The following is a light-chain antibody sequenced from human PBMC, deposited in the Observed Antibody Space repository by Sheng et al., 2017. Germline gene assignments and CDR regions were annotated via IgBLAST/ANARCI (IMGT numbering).Light chain of an antibody. CDR2: GAS. J-gene: IGKJ4*01. CDR3: QQRSNWPLT. Sequence: EIVLTQSPGILSLSPGERATLSCRASQSVSSSLAWYQQKRGQAPRLLIYGASTRATGIPARFSGSGSGTEFTLTISSLEPEDFAVYYCQQRSNWPLTFGGGTKVEIK. V-gene: IGKV3-11*01. CDR1: QSVSSS.